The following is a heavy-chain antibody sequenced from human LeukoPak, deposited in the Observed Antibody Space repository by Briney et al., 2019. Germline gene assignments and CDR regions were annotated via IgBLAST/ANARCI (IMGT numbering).Heavy chain of an antibody. V-gene: IGHV3-21*01. CDR2: ISSSSSYI. J-gene: IGHJ4*02. CDR1: GFTFSSYA. D-gene: IGHD3-10*01. CDR3: ARDFPGFYYGSGSYRGTDY. Sequence: GGSLRLSCAASGFTFSSYAMSWVRQAPGKGLEWVSSISSSSSYIYYADSVKGRFTISRDNAKNSLYLQMNGLRAEDTAVYYCARDFPGFYYGSGSYRGTDYWGQGTLVTVSS.